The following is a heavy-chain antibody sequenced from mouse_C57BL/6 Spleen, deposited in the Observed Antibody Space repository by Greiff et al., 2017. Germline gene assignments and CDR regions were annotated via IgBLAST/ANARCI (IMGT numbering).Heavy chain of an antibody. Sequence: VKLMESGAELARPGASVKLSCKASGYTFTSYGISWVKQRTGQGLEWIGEIYPRSGNTYYNEKFKGKATLTADKSSSTAYMELRSLTSEDSAVYFCARSIITTVVATGDYAMDYWGQGTSVTVSS. J-gene: IGHJ4*01. CDR1: GYTFTSYG. CDR2: IYPRSGNT. V-gene: IGHV1-81*01. CDR3: ARSIITTVVATGDYAMDY. D-gene: IGHD1-1*01.